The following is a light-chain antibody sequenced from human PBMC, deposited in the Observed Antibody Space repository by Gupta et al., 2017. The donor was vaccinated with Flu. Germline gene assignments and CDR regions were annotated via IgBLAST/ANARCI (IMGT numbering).Light chain of an antibody. CDR2: WAS. CDR1: QRVIDSSNNKNY. V-gene: IGKV4-1*01. J-gene: IGKJ1*01. Sequence: CKASQRVIDSSNNKNYLSWYQQKPGQPPKLLIYWASTRESGVPDRFSGSGSGTDFTLTISSLQTEDVAVDYGQQYYSNPRRFGQGTKVEIK. CDR3: QQYYSNPRR.